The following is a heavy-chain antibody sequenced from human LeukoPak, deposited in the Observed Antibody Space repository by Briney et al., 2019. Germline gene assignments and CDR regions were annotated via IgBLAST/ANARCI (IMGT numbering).Heavy chain of an antibody. D-gene: IGHD2-2*01. CDR3: ARVSKWCSSTSCYFPVGY. V-gene: IGHV1-46*01. CDR1: GYTFTGYY. CDR2: INPNSGST. J-gene: IGHJ4*02. Sequence: GASVKVPCKASGYTFTGYYMHWVRQAPGQGLEWMGWINPNSGSTSYAQKFQGRITMTRDTSTSTVYMELSSLRSEDTAVYYCARVSKWCSSTSCYFPVGYWGQGTLVTVSS.